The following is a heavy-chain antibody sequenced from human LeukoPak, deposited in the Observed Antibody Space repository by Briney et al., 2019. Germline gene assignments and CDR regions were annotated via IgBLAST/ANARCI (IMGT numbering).Heavy chain of an antibody. CDR2: IYYSGST. V-gene: IGHV4-59*12. CDR3: ARAYYDILTGYYKYFDL. J-gene: IGHJ2*01. CDR1: GGSISSYY. D-gene: IGHD3-9*01. Sequence: SETLSLTCTVSGGSISSYYWSWIRQPPGKGLEWIGYIYYSGSTNYNPSLKSRVTISVDTSKNQFSLKLSSVTAADTAVYYCARAYYDILTGYYKYFDLWGRGTLVTVSS.